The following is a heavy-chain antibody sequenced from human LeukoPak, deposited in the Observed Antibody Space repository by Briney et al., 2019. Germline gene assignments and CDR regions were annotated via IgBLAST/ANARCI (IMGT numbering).Heavy chain of an antibody. CDR1: GGTFSSYA. CDR2: IIPIFGTA. Sequence: SVKVSCKASGGTFSSYAISWVRQAPGQGLEWMGGIIPIFGTANYAQKFQGRVTITADESTSTAYMELSSLRSEDTAVYYCARAGGRLDDFWSGYYFNYWGQGTLVTVSS. V-gene: IGHV1-69*13. D-gene: IGHD3-3*01. J-gene: IGHJ4*02. CDR3: ARAGGRLDDFWSGYYFNY.